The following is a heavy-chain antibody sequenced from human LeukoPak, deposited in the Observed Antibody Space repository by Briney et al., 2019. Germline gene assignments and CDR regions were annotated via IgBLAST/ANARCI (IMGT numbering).Heavy chain of an antibody. D-gene: IGHD1-26*01. V-gene: IGHV3-74*01. CDR3: ARDPTWGSPPDY. J-gene: IGHJ4*02. CDR1: GFTFSSYW. Sequence: PGGSLRLSCAASGFTFSSYWMHWVRQAPGKGLVWVSRINTDGSSTSYADSVKGRFTISRDNAKNTLYLQMNSLRAEDTAVYYCARDPTWGSPPDYWGQGTLVTVSS. CDR2: INTDGSST.